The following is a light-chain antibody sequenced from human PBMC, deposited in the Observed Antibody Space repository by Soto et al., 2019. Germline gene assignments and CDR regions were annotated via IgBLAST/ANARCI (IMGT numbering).Light chain of an antibody. Sequence: HSALSQPASVSRPPGQSITISGTVTGSVVGNYVFVSWYQQYPGKAPNLIIFEVSNRPSGVSDRFSGSKSGSTASLSISGLQSEDEADYYCVSYTSTSTLVFGTGTKVTV. V-gene: IGLV2-14*01. CDR3: VSYTSTSTLV. CDR1: GSVVGNYVF. CDR2: EVS. J-gene: IGLJ1*01.